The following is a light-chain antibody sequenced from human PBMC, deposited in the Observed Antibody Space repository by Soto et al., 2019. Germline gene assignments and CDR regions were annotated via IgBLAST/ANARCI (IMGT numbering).Light chain of an antibody. V-gene: IGKV2-28*01. CDR3: MQTLQSLT. Sequence: EILMTQSTITLPVTPLEPASISCRSSQSLLYNNTYNYVDWYVQKPGQSPXXLIYFGSNRAPGVPDRFSGSGSGTDFTLKINRVEAEDVGTYYCMQTLQSLTFGQGTRLEIK. CDR1: QSLLYNNTYNY. J-gene: IGKJ5*01. CDR2: FGS.